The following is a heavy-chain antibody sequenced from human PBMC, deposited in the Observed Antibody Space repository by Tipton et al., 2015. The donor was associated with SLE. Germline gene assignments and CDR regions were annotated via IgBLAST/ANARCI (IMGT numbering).Heavy chain of an antibody. J-gene: IGHJ5*02. CDR3: ARRERSPIWFDP. D-gene: IGHD5-24*01. V-gene: IGHV4-4*07. CDR1: GASLSEYY. Sequence: TLSLTCTVSGASLSEYYWSWIRQAAGKGLEWIGRIYDSGKTYYTASLRTRVTMSIDTSKNQFSLELNSVTAADTAVYYCARRERSPIWFDPWGQGTLVTVSS. CDR2: IYDSGKT.